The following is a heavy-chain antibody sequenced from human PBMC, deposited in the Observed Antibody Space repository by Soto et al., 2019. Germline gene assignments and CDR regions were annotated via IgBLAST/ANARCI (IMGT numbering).Heavy chain of an antibody. D-gene: IGHD6-19*01. J-gene: IGHJ6*02. V-gene: IGHV3-13*01. CDR3: ARDRDSGWSGYYYGMDV. CDR2: IGTAGDT. Sequence: EVQLVESGGGLVQPGGSLRLSCAASGFTFSSYDMHWVRQATGKGLEWVSAIGTAGDTYYPGSVKGRFTISRENAKNSLYLQMNSLRAEDTAVYYCARDRDSGWSGYYYGMDVWGQGTTVTVSS. CDR1: GFTFSSYD.